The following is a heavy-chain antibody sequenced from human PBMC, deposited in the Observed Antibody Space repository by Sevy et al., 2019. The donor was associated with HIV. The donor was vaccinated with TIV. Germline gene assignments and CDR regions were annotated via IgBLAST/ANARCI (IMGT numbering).Heavy chain of an antibody. J-gene: IGHJ4*02. V-gene: IGHV1-2*06. Sequence: ASVKVSCKASGYTFTGYYMHWVRQAPGQGLEWMGRINPNSGGTNYVQKFQGRVTMTRDTSISTAYMELSRLRSDDTAVYYCAREGAYSSIRKLVHWGQGTLVTVSS. CDR2: INPNSGGT. CDR1: GYTFTGYY. D-gene: IGHD6-13*01. CDR3: AREGAYSSIRKLVH.